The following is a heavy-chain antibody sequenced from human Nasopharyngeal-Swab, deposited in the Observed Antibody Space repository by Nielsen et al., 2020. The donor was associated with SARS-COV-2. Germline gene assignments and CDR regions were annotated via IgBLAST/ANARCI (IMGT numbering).Heavy chain of an antibody. J-gene: IGHJ6*02. D-gene: IGHD3-22*01. V-gene: IGHV1-8*01. CDR3: ARVGITMISGISGRERGMDV. CDR2: MNPNSGNT. Sequence: ASVKVSCKASGYTFTSYDINWVRQATGQGLEWMGWMNPNSGNTGYAQKFQGRVTMTRNTSISTAYMELSSLRSEDTAVYYCARVGITMISGISGRERGMDVWGQGTTVTVSS. CDR1: GYTFTSYD.